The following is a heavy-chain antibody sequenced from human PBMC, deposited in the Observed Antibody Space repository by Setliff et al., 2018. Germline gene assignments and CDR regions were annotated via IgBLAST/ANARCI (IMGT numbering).Heavy chain of an antibody. CDR1: GDSMNDNH. Sequence: SETLSLTCTVSGDSMNDNHWTWMRQHPGKGLEWIGYIYTSGGTNYNPSLKSHVTISVDMTENQFSLILRSVVAADTAVYFCARQPSSGAYYNPRPYYFDYWGQGTRVTVSS. CDR3: ARQPSSGAYYNPRPYYFDY. J-gene: IGHJ4*02. CDR2: IYTSGGT. V-gene: IGHV4-4*08. D-gene: IGHD3-10*01.